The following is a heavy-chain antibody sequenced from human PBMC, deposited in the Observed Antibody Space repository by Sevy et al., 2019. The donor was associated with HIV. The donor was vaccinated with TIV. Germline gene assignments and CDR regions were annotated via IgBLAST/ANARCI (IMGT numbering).Heavy chain of an antibody. J-gene: IGHJ6*02. CDR2: IKSKADGGTT. Sequence: GGSLRLSCAASGFTFSSYTMSWVRQAPGKGLEWVGRIKSKADGGTTEYAAAVKGRFTISRDDSKNTLYLQMNSLKTEDTAIYYCSTDPIIVLLVTDGMDVWGQGTTVTVSS. V-gene: IGHV3-15*01. D-gene: IGHD2-8*02. CDR1: GFTFSSYT. CDR3: STDPIIVLLVTDGMDV.